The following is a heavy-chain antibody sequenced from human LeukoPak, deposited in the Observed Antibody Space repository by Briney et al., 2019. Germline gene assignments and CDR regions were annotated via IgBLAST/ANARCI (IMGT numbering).Heavy chain of an antibody. CDR3: ARDMKPYYYDSSGLDAFDI. CDR2: ISSSSSYI. CDR1: GFTFSSYS. D-gene: IGHD3-22*01. J-gene: IGHJ3*02. V-gene: IGHV3-21*01. Sequence: GGSLRLSCAASGFTFSSYSMNWVRQAPGKGLEWVSSISSSSSYIYYADSVKGRFTISRDNAKNSLYLQMNSLRAEDTAVYYCARDMKPYYYDSSGLDAFDIWGQGTMVTVSS.